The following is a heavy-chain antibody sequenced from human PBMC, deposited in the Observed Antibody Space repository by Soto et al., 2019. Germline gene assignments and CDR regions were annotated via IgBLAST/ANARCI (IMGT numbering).Heavy chain of an antibody. D-gene: IGHD4-17*01. CDR1: GFTFNHYA. CDR2: VSGRGGST. CDR3: AKDATVTTSLYFYYYGFDV. Sequence: VHLLESGGGLVQPGGSLRLACTASGFTFNHYAMSWVRQAPGKGLEWVSAVSGRGGSTKYADSVKGRFLISRDNSNSTLYLQMDSLRGEDSAVYYCAKDATVTTSLYFYYYGFDVWGQGTTVTVSS. J-gene: IGHJ6*02. V-gene: IGHV3-23*01.